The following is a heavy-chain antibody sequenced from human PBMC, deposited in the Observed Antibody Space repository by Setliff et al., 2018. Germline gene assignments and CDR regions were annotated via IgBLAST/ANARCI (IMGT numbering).Heavy chain of an antibody. D-gene: IGHD6-6*01. CDR1: GGTFSSYG. CDR3: VREGVHSRSSTDYRYYMDV. J-gene: IGHJ6*03. CDR2: TTPMFGTT. V-gene: IGHV1-69*05. Sequence: GASVKVSCKASGGTFSSYGISWVRQAPGQGLEWMGGTTPMFGTTNYARKFQGRVTIITDESTSTAYMQLSSLGSEDTAVYYCVREGVHSRSSTDYRYYMDVWGKGTTVTVSS.